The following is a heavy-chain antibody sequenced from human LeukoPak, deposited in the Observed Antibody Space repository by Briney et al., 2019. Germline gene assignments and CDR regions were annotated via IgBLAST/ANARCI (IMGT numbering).Heavy chain of an antibody. V-gene: IGHV3-66*01. Sequence: GGSLRLSCAGSGFSFSSSWMSWVRQAPGRGLEWVSLIYSGGNTYYADSVKGRFTISRDSSKNTLFLQMNSLRAEDTAVYYCARDERAAAASFDIWGQGTMVTVS. CDR1: GFSFSSSW. J-gene: IGHJ3*02. D-gene: IGHD6-25*01. CDR3: ARDERAAAASFDI. CDR2: IYSGGNT.